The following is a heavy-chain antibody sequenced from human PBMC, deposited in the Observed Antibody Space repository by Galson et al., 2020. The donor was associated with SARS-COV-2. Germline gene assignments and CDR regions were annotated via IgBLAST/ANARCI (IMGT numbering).Heavy chain of an antibody. Sequence: SETLSLTCTVSGGSISSSSYYWGWIRQPQGKELAWIGSIYYSGSTYYNPSLKSRVTISVDTSKNQFSLKLSTVTAADTAVYYWARGRFWSGCPVLDGMDVWGQGATVTVSS. J-gene: IGHJ6*02. D-gene: IGHD3-3*01. CDR3: ARGRFWSGCPVLDGMDV. CDR2: IYYSGST. V-gene: IGHV4-39*07. CDR1: GGSISSSSYY.